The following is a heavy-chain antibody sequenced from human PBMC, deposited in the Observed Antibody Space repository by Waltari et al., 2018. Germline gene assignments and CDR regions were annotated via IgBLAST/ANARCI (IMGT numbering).Heavy chain of an antibody. CDR1: GGSISSYY. CDR2: IYYSGST. CDR3: ARGGDYYGSGSYYYYYYGMDV. D-gene: IGHD3-10*01. Sequence: QVQLQESGPGLVKPSETLSLTCTVSGGSISSYYWSWLRQPPGKGLRWIGYIYYSGSTNYNPSLKRRVTISVDTSKNQFSLKLSSVTAADTAVYYCARGGDYYGSGSYYYYYYGMDVWGQGTTVTVSS. V-gene: IGHV4-59*01. J-gene: IGHJ6*02.